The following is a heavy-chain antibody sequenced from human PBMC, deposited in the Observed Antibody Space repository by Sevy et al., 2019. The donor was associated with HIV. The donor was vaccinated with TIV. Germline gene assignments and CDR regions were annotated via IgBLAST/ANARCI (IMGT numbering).Heavy chain of an antibody. V-gene: IGHV3-30*18. D-gene: IGHD5-12*01. CDR1: GFTFSSYG. CDR3: AKDLMGNGYNYDYYYYGMDV. J-gene: IGHJ6*02. CDR2: ISYDGSNK. Sequence: GGSLRLSCAASGFTFSSYGMHWVRQAPGKGLEWVAVISYDGSNKYYADSVKGRFTISRDNSKNTLYLQMNSLRAEDTAVYYCAKDLMGNGYNYDYYYYGMDVWGQGTTVTVSS.